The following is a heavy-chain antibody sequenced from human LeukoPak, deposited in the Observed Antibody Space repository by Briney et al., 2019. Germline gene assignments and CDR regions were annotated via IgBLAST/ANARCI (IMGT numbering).Heavy chain of an antibody. V-gene: IGHV1-18*01. D-gene: IGHD3-22*01. CDR2: ISAYNGNT. J-gene: IGHJ4*02. CDR3: AKDKGGYYYDSSGSRLGFNY. CDR1: GYTFTSYG. Sequence: WASVKVSCKASGYTFTSYGISWVRQAPGQGLEWMGWISAYNGNTNYAQKLQGRVTMTTDTSTSTAYMELRSLRSDDTAVYYCAKDKGGYYYDSSGSRLGFNYWGQGTLVTVSS.